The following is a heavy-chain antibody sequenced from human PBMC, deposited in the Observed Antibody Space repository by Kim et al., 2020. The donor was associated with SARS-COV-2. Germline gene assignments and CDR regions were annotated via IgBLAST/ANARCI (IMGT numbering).Heavy chain of an antibody. CDR3: ARRKIAAAGNDAFDI. V-gene: IGHV5-10-1*01. Sequence: PSFQCHVTISADKSISTAYLQWSSLKASDTAMYYCARRKIAAAGNDAFDIWGQGTMVTVSS. J-gene: IGHJ3*02. D-gene: IGHD6-13*01.